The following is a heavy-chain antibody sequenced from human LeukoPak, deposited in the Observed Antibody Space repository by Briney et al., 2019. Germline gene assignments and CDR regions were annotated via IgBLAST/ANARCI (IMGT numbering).Heavy chain of an antibody. CDR2: IKQDGSEK. D-gene: IGHD3-10*01. CDR1: GFTLTNYW. Sequence: PGGSLRLSCAASGFTLTNYWMTWVRQAPGKGLEWVANIKQDGSEKYYVDSVKGRFTISRDNAKNSLYLQMNSLRAEDTAVYYCARDGSGTYYNVDFDYWGQGTLVTVSS. J-gene: IGHJ4*02. V-gene: IGHV3-7*01. CDR3: ARDGSGTYYNVDFDY.